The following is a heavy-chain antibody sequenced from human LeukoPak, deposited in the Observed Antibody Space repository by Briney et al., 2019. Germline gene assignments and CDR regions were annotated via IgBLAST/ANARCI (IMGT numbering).Heavy chain of an antibody. J-gene: IGHJ4*02. D-gene: IGHD2-21*02. Sequence: TETLSLTCAVYGGSLSYYYWSWIRQPPEKGLEWIGEINRSGSTNYNPSLKGRVSISVDTSKNQFSLKLSSVTAADTAVYYCARGGFYCGDDCYVDYWGQGTLVTVSS. CDR3: ARGGFYCGDDCYVDY. CDR2: INRSGST. V-gene: IGHV4-34*01. CDR1: GGSLSYYY.